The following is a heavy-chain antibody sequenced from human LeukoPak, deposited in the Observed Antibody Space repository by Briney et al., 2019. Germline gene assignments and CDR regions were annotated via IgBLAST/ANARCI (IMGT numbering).Heavy chain of an antibody. V-gene: IGHV3-9*01. Sequence: GGSLRLSCAVSGFTFDDYAMHWVRQVPGKGLEWVSGINWNSDSIGYADSVKGRFTTSRDNAKNSLYLQMNSLRAEDTAFYYCAINGGGDSGYGNLDYWGQGTLVTVSS. CDR1: GFTFDDYA. CDR2: INWNSDSI. J-gene: IGHJ4*02. CDR3: AINGGGDSGYGNLDY. D-gene: IGHD5-12*01.